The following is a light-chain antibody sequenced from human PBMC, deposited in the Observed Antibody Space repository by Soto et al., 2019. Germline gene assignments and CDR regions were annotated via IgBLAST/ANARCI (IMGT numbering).Light chain of an antibody. J-gene: IGKJ1*01. CDR1: QGLSIA. CDR3: QQLNSYPRT. Sequence: DIPLPQSPSFLYASVGDRVSITCRPSQGLSIALAWYQQNPGKAPKLLIYAVSTLQSGVPSRFSGSGSWTEFTLTISGLQPEDFATYYCQQLNSYPRTFGQGTKVEIK. V-gene: IGKV1-9*01. CDR2: AVS.